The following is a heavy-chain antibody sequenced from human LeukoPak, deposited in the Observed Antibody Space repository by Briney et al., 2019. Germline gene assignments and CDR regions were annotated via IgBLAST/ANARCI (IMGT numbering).Heavy chain of an antibody. Sequence: PGGSLRLSCAASGFTFSSYAMSWVRQAPGKGLEWVSVISGSGDNTYYADSVKGRFTISRDNSKNTLYLQMNSLRADDTAVYYCAKAPGGIVGYWGQGTLVTVSS. CDR1: GFTFSSYA. CDR2: ISGSGDNT. J-gene: IGHJ4*02. V-gene: IGHV3-23*01. D-gene: IGHD3-16*01. CDR3: AKAPGGIVGY.